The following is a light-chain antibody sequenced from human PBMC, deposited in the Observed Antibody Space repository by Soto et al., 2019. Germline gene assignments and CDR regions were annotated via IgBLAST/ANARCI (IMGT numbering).Light chain of an antibody. V-gene: IGLV2-11*01. CDR3: CSFAGSYSWV. J-gene: IGLJ3*02. CDR1: SSDVGAYDY. CDR2: DVS. Sequence: QSVLTQPRSVSGSPEQSVTISCTGTSSDVGAYDYVSWYQQHPSTAPKLIIYDVSKRPSGVPDRFSGSKSGNTASLTISGLQGEDEAQYYCCSFAGSYSWVFGGGTKVTVL.